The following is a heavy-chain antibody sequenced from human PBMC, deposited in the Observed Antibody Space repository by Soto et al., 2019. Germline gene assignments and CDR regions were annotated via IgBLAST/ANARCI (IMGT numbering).Heavy chain of an antibody. D-gene: IGHD5-12*01. CDR2: IIPIFGTA. CDR1: GGTFSSYA. J-gene: IGHJ6*02. V-gene: IGHV1-69*13. CDR3: AHGYDYNRDLKAF. Sequence: GASVKASCKASGGTFSSYAISWGRQAPGQGLEWMGGIIPIFGTANYAQKFQGRVTITADESTSTAYMELSSLRSEDTAVYYCAHGYDYNRDLKAFSGQGTTDIGSS.